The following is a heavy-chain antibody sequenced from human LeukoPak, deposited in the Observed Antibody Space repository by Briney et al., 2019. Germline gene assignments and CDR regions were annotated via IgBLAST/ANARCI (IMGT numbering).Heavy chain of an antibody. CDR1: GGSFSGYY. CDR3: ARWGGYSYGYGYYYYYGMDV. J-gene: IGHJ6*04. D-gene: IGHD5-18*01. V-gene: IGHV4-34*01. CDR2: INHSGST. Sequence: SETLSLTCAVYGGSFSGYYWSWIRQPPGKGREWIGEINHSGSTNYNPSLKSRVTISVDTSKNQFSLKLSSVTAADTAVYYCARWGGYSYGYGYYYYYGMDVWGKGTTVTVSS.